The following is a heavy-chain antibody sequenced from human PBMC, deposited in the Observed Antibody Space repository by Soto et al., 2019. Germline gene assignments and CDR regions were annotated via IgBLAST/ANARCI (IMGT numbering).Heavy chain of an antibody. J-gene: IGHJ4*02. V-gene: IGHV1-3*01. CDR2: INAGNGKT. D-gene: IGHD1-1*01. CDR3: ARGRWTQTTADYYLDY. Sequence: ASVKVSCKASGYTLTNYAIHWVRQAPGQRLEWMGWINAGNGKTKYSQKFQDRVTLTRDTSASTAYMELSSLRSEDTAVHYCARGRWTQTTADYYLDYWGQGTLVTVSS. CDR1: GYTLTNYA.